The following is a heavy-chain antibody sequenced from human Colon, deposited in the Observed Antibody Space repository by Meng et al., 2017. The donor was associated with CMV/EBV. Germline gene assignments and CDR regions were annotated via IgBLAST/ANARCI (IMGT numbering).Heavy chain of an antibody. V-gene: IGHV3-15*01. J-gene: IGHJ4*02. CDR2: IKTNTDGGTT. CDR3: TTAHSSVRDY. CDR1: GFTFSNAW. Sequence: SCAASGFTFSNAWMSWVRQAPGKGLEWVGRIKTNTDGGTTDYAAPVKARFTISRDDSRDTLYLQMNSLKSEDTAVYYCTTAHSSVRDYWGQGTLVTVSS. D-gene: IGHD3-10*02.